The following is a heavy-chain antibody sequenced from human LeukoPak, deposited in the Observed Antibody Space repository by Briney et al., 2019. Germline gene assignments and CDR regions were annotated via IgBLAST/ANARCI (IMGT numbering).Heavy chain of an antibody. Sequence: PGGSLRLSCAASGFTFSDYYMSWIRQAPGKGLEWVSYISSSGSTIYYADPVKGRFTISRDNAKNSLYLQMNSLRAEDTAVYYCARDVPSVVVVPAATLYYYYYMDVWGKGTTVTVSS. CDR1: GFTFSDYY. CDR2: ISSSGSTI. V-gene: IGHV3-11*04. CDR3: ARDVPSVVVVPAATLYYYYYMDV. D-gene: IGHD2-2*01. J-gene: IGHJ6*03.